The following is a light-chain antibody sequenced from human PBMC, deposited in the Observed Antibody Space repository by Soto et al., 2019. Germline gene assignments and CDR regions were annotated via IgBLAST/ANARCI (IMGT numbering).Light chain of an antibody. CDR2: EVT. CDR1: SGDIGGHHF. CDR3: SSYTSSSLYV. Sequence: QSALTQPASVSGSPGQSITISCTGTSGDIGGHHFVSWYQQQSGKAPKLVIYEVTDRPSGVSDRFSGSKSGNTASLTISGLQPEDEADYYCSSYTSSSLYVFGTGTKVTVL. J-gene: IGLJ1*01. V-gene: IGLV2-14*01.